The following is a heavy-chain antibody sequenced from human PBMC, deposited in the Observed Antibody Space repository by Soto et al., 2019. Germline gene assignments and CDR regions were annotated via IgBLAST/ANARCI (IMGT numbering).Heavy chain of an antibody. D-gene: IGHD6-19*01. CDR1: GFTFSNFW. CDR3: AKVGANIAVTAPFDY. J-gene: IGHJ4*02. CDR2: INSDGSDS. Sequence: PGGSLRLSCAASGFTFSNFWMHWVRQAPGKGLVWVSHINSDGSDSTYADSVKGRFTISRDNAKNTLYLQMNSLRAEDTALYYCAKVGANIAVTAPFDYWGQGT. V-gene: IGHV3-74*01.